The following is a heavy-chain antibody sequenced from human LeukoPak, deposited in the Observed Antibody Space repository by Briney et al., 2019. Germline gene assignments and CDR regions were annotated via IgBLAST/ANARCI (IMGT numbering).Heavy chain of an antibody. J-gene: IGHJ3*02. V-gene: IGHV3-30*18. CDR3: AKEMGVAAAGLDAFDI. Sequence: PGGSLTLSCAASGFIFSSYGMHWVRQPPGKGLEGVAVISYDGSNKYYADSVKGRFTISRDNSKNTLYLQMNSLRAEDTAVYYCAKEMGVAAAGLDAFDIWGQGTMVTVSS. CDR2: ISYDGSNK. D-gene: IGHD6-13*01. CDR1: GFIFSSYG.